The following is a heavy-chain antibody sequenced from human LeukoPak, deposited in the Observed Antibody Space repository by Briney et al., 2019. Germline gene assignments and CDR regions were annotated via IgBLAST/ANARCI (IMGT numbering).Heavy chain of an antibody. D-gene: IGHD2-2*01. CDR1: GYTFTSYY. V-gene: IGHV1-46*01. CDR3: ARARRGEYQLLHFDY. Sequence: GASVKVSCKASGYTFTSYYMHWVRQAPGQGLEWMGIINPSGGSTSYAQKFQGRVAMTRDTSTSTVYMELSSQRSEDTAVYYCARARRGEYQLLHFDYWGQGTLVTVSS. J-gene: IGHJ4*02. CDR2: INPSGGST.